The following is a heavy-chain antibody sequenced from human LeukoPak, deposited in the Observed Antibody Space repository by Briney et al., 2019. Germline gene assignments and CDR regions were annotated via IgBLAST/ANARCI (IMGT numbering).Heavy chain of an antibody. CDR3: TSDLLGPPGFYYYGMDV. Sequence: GGSLRLSCTASGFTFGDYAMSGVRQAPGKGLEGVGFIRSKAYGGTTDYAASVKGRFTISRDDSKSIAYLQMNSLKTEDTAVYYCTSDLLGPPGFYYYGMDVWGQGTTVTVSS. D-gene: IGHD5-12*01. CDR2: IRSKAYGGTT. J-gene: IGHJ6*02. CDR1: GFTFGDYA. V-gene: IGHV3-49*04.